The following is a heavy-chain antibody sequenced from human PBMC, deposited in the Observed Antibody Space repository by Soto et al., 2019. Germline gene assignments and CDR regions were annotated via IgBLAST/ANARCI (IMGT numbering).Heavy chain of an antibody. CDR2: IYYSGST. D-gene: IGHD3-22*01. J-gene: IGHJ4*02. CDR1: GGSISSYY. V-gene: IGHV4-59*12. Sequence: SETLSLTCTVSGGSISSYYLSWIRQPPGKGLEWIGYIYYSGSTNYNPSLKSRVTISVDTSKNQFSLKLSSVTAADTAVYYCARFGYSTNIGIDYWGQGTLVTVSS. CDR3: ARFGYSTNIGIDY.